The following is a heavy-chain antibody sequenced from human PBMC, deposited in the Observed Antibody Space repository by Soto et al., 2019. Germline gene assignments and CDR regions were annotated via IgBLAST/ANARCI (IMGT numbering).Heavy chain of an antibody. J-gene: IGHJ5*02. D-gene: IGHD2-2*01. CDR2: ISSSSSTI. CDR3: AREYCSSTSCLNWFDP. CDR1: GFTFSSYS. V-gene: IGHV3-48*01. Sequence: GGSLRLSCAATGFTFSSYSMNWVRQAPGKGLEWVSYISSSSSTIYYADSVKGRFTISRDNAKNSLYLQMNSLRAEDTAVYYCAREYCSSTSCLNWFDPWGQGTLVTVSS.